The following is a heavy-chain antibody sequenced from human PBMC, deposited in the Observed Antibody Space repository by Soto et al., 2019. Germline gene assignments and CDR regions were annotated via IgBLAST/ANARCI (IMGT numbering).Heavy chain of an antibody. CDR3: ATRMYSTSWYYFVS. D-gene: IGHD6-13*01. V-gene: IGHV3-23*01. Sequence: EVQLLESGGGFVQPGGSLRLSCAASGFTFTNYALSWVRQAPGKGLEWVSTIGGGSGSTSYADSVKGRFSISRENSKNTLYLQMSSLRAEDTALYYCATRMYSTSWYYFVSWGQGTLGTVSS. CDR2: IGGGSGST. J-gene: IGHJ4*02. CDR1: GFTFTNYA.